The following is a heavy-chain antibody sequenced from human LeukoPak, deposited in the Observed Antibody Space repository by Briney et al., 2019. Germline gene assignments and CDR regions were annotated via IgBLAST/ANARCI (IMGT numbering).Heavy chain of an antibody. CDR2: ISGSGGST. Sequence: GGSLRLSCAASDSTIVGYAMGWVRQAPGKGLDWVSAISGSGGSTYYADSVKGRFTISRDNSKNTLYLQMNSLRAEDTAVYYCAKGSCSSTSCRIDYWGQGTLVTVSS. CDR1: DSTIVGYA. D-gene: IGHD2-2*01. J-gene: IGHJ4*02. V-gene: IGHV3-23*01. CDR3: AKGSCSSTSCRIDY.